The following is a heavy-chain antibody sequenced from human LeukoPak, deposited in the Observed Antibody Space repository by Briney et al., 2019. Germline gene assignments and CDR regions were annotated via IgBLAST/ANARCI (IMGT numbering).Heavy chain of an antibody. D-gene: IGHD6-13*01. J-gene: IGHJ4*02. CDR3: ARLGMIQAYSTEDY. V-gene: IGHV3-53*01. CDR1: GFTFSDYY. Sequence: GGSLRLSCAASGFTFSDYYMSWVRQAPGKGLEWVSLIYSGADTYYADSVKGRFTISRDNSKNTLYLQMNSLRAEDTAVYYCARLGMIQAYSTEDYWGQGTLVTVSS. CDR2: IYSGADT.